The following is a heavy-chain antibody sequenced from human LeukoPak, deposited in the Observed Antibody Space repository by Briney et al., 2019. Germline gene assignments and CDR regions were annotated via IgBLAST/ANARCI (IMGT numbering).Heavy chain of an antibody. CDR3: ARDRPSKLLPRGIDY. V-gene: IGHV3-11*04. J-gene: IGHJ4*02. Sequence: GGSLRLSCAASGFTFSDYYMSWIRQAPGKGLEWVSYISSSGSTIYYADSVKGRFTISRDNAKNSLCLQMNSLRAEDTAVYYCARDRPSKLLPRGIDYWGQGTLVTVSS. CDR2: ISSSGSTI. CDR1: GFTFSDYY. D-gene: IGHD2-15*01.